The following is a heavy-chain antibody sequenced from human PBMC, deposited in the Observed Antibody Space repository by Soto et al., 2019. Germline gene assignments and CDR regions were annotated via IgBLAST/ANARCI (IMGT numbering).Heavy chain of an antibody. V-gene: IGHV4-31*03. CDR3: ATLGDYGDFGLYYYYGMDV. D-gene: IGHD4-17*01. CDR2: IYYSGST. J-gene: IGHJ6*02. Sequence: QVQLQESGPGLVQPSQTLSLTCTVSGGSISSGGYYWSWIRQHPGKGLEWVGYIYYSGSTYYNPSLKCRFTISVDTSKNQFSLKLSSVTAADTAVYYCATLGDYGDFGLYYYYGMDVWGQGTTVTVSS. CDR1: GGSISSGGYY.